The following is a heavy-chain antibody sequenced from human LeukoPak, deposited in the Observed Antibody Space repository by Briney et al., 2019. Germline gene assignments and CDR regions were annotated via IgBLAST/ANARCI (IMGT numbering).Heavy chain of an antibody. CDR1: GFTFSSYA. V-gene: IGHV3-23*01. D-gene: IGHD5-18*01. CDR2: ISGSGGST. Sequence: GGSLRLSCAASGFTFSSYAMSWVRQAPGKGLEWVSAISGSGGSTYYADSVKGRFTISRDNSKNTLYLQMNSLRAEDTAVYYCAKASNYGGIQLWEFDYWGQGTLVTVSS. J-gene: IGHJ4*02. CDR3: AKASNYGGIQLWEFDY.